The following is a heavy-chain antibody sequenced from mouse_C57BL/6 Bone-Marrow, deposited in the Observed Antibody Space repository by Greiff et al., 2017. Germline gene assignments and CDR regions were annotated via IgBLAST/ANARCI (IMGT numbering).Heavy chain of an antibody. CDR1: GYAFSSSW. V-gene: IGHV1-82*01. J-gene: IGHJ2*01. CDR2: IYPGDGDT. CDR3: ARLPGYFYY. Sequence: VQLQQSGPELVKPGASVKISCKASGYAFSSSWMNWVKQRPGKGLEWIGRIYPGDGDTNYNGKFKGKATLTADTSSSTAYMQLSSLTSEDSAVYFCARLPGYFYYWGQGTTLTVSS.